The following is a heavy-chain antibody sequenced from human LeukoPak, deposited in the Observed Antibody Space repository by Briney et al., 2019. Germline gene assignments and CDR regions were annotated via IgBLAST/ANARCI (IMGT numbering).Heavy chain of an antibody. J-gene: IGHJ5*02. CDR1: GFTFKNYW. CDR2: INTDGSST. Sequence: GGFLRLSCVVSGFTFKNYWMHWVRQAPEMGLMWVSRINTDGSSTTYADSVKGRFTVSRDNAKNTLYLQMNSLRAEDTAVYFCARSDYYGSSGYYYGSWGQGALVTVSS. D-gene: IGHD3-22*01. V-gene: IGHV3-74*03. CDR3: ARSDYYGSSGYYYGS.